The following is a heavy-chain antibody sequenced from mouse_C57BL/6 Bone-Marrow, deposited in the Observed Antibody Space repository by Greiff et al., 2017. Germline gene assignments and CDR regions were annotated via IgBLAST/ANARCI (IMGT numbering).Heavy chain of an antibody. D-gene: IGHD2-4*01. CDR2: IWWDDDK. CDR3: ARKNYDYDEAWFAY. Sequence: QVTLKECGPGILQPSQTLSLTCSFSGFSLSTFGMGVGWIRQPSGKGLEWLAHIWWDDDKYYNPALKSRLTISKDTSKNQVFRKIANVDTADTATYYCARKNYDYDEAWFAYWGQGTLVTVSA. CDR1: GFSLSTFGMG. V-gene: IGHV8-8*01. J-gene: IGHJ3*01.